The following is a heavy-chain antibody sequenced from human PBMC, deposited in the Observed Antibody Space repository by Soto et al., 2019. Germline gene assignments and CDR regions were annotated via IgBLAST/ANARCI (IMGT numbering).Heavy chain of an antibody. CDR2: INPSGGST. CDR1: GYTFTRYY. V-gene: IGHV1-46*01. CDR3: ATDQVTMIEAELYGMDV. Sequence: QVQLVQSGAEVKKPGASVKVSCKASGYTFTRYYIHWVRQAPGQGLEWMGIINPSGGSTRYAQKFQGRVTMTRDTSTSTVYMELSSLTSEDTAVYYCATDQVTMIEAELYGMDVWGQGTTVTVSS. D-gene: IGHD3-22*01. J-gene: IGHJ6*02.